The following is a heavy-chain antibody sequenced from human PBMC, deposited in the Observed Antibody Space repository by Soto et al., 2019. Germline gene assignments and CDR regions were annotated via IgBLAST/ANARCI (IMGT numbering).Heavy chain of an antibody. CDR2: ISYDGSNK. J-gene: IGHJ5*02. CDR3: AKGLRGDYGDLNWFDP. Sequence: GGSLRLSCAASGFTFSSYGMHWVRQAPGKGLEWVAVISYDGSNKYYADSVKGRFTISRDNSKNTLYLQMNSLRAEDTAVYYCAKGLRGDYGDLNWFDPWGQGTLVTVSS. V-gene: IGHV3-30*18. D-gene: IGHD4-17*01. CDR1: GFTFSSYG.